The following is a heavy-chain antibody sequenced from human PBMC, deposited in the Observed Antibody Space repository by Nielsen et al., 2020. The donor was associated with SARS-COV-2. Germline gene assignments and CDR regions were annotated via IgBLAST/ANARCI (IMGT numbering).Heavy chain of an antibody. CDR2: INPNGGST. CDR1: GYTFTSYF. V-gene: IGHV1-46*01. CDR3: ARGGLEQWLPYYFDY. Sequence: ASVKVSCKASGYTFTSYFVHWVRQAPGQGLEWMGIINPNGGSTSSAHKFQGRVTMTTDTSTSTAYMELRSLTSDDTAVYYCARGGLEQWLPYYFDYWGQGTLVTVSS. J-gene: IGHJ4*02. D-gene: IGHD6-19*01.